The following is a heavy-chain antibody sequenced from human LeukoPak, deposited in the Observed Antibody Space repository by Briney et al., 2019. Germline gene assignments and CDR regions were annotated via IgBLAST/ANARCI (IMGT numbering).Heavy chain of an antibody. Sequence: ASVKVSCKVSGYTLTELSMHWVRQAPGKGLEWMGGFDPEDGETIYAQKFQGRVTMTEDTSTDTAYMELSSLRSEDTAVYYCVTDRGDRVDYVWGSYRSLDCWGQGTLVTISS. CDR3: VTDRGDRVDYVWGSYRSLDC. V-gene: IGHV1-24*01. J-gene: IGHJ4*02. D-gene: IGHD3-16*02. CDR1: GYTLTELS. CDR2: FDPEDGET.